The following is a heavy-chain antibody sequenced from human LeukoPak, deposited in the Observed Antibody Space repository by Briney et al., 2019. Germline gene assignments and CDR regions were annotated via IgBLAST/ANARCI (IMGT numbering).Heavy chain of an antibody. Sequence: PGGSLRLPCAASGFTFSSYAMSWVRQAPGKGLEWVSGISGSANRTYYADSVKGRFTISRDNSKNTLYLQMYSLRAEDTAVYYCAKADYGSTPYYYGMDVWGQGTTVTVSS. V-gene: IGHV3-23*01. D-gene: IGHD4-17*01. CDR2: ISGSANRT. J-gene: IGHJ6*02. CDR3: AKADYGSTPYYYGMDV. CDR1: GFTFSSYA.